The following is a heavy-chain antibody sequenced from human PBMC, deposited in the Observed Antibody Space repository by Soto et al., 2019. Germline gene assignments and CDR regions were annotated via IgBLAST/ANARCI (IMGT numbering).Heavy chain of an antibody. D-gene: IGHD5-18*01. Sequence: ASVKVSCKASGYTFTSYGISWVRQAPGQGLEWMGWISAYNGNTNYAQKLQGRVTMTTDTSTSTAYMELRSLRSDDTAVYYCARSTVDTAMVISRFDYWGQGTLVTVSS. J-gene: IGHJ4*02. V-gene: IGHV1-18*01. CDR2: ISAYNGNT. CDR3: ARSTVDTAMVISRFDY. CDR1: GYTFTSYG.